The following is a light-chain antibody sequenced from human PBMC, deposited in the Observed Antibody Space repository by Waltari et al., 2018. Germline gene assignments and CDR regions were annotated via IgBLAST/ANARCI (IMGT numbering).Light chain of an antibody. J-gene: IGKJ2*01. CDR2: TAS. CDR1: QRISSW. V-gene: IGKV1-5*03. Sequence: DIQMTQSPSTLSASVGDRVTITCRASQRISSWLAWYQHKPGKAPKLLIYTASSLESVVPSRFSGSGSGTECTLTISSLQPDDFATYYCQQYNSYPYTFGQGTKLEIK. CDR3: QQYNSYPYT.